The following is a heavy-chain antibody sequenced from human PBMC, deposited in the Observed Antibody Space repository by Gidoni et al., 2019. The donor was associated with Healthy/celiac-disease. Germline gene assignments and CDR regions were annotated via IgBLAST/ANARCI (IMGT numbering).Heavy chain of an antibody. CDR3: ARWWFYGSAFDY. CDR1: GGSISSSSYY. V-gene: IGHV4-39*01. D-gene: IGHD3-10*01. J-gene: IGHJ4*02. Sequence: QLQLQESGPGLVKPSETLSLTCTVSGGSISSSSYYWGWLRQPPGKGLEWIGSIYYSGSTYYNPSLKSRVTISVDTSKNQFSLKLSSVTAADTAVYYCARWWFYGSAFDYWGQGTLVTVSS. CDR2: IYYSGST.